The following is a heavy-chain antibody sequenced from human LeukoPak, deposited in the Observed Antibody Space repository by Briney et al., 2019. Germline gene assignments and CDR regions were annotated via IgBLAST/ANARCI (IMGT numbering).Heavy chain of an antibody. CDR3: AREYYYDSSGHYYRLFDY. Sequence: ASVKVSCKASGYTFTGYYIHWVRQAPGQGLEWMGWINPNSGGTNYAQKFQGRVTMTRDTSISTAYMELSRLRSDDTAVYYCAREYYYDSSGHYYRLFDYWGQGTLVTVSS. V-gene: IGHV1-2*02. CDR1: GYTFTGYY. D-gene: IGHD3-22*01. J-gene: IGHJ4*02. CDR2: INPNSGGT.